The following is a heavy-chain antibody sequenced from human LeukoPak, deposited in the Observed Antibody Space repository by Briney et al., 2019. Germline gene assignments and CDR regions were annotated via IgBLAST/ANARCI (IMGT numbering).Heavy chain of an antibody. J-gene: IGHJ4*02. CDR3: AKEPYSSSWPITFDY. V-gene: IGHV3-23*01. CDR1: EFTFSSYS. CDR2: ISGSGGST. D-gene: IGHD6-13*01. Sequence: PGGSLRLSCAASEFTFSSYSMNWVRQAPGKGLEWVPAISGSGGSTYYADSVKGRFTISRDNSKNTLYLQMNSLRAEDTAVYYCAKEPYSSSWPITFDYWGQGTLVTVSS.